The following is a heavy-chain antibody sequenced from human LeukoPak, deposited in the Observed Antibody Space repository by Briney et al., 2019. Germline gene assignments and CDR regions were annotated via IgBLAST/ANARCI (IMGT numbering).Heavy chain of an antibody. V-gene: IGHV4-39*01. CDR3: ARGFIRRY. CDR1: GGSISSSSYY. CDR2: IYYSGST. J-gene: IGHJ4*02. Sequence: SETLSLTCTVSGGSISSSSYYWGWIRQPPGKGLEWIGSIYYSGSTYYNPSLKSRVTISVDTSKNQFSLKLSSVTAADTAVYYCARGFIRRYWGQGTLVTVSS. D-gene: IGHD2-21*01.